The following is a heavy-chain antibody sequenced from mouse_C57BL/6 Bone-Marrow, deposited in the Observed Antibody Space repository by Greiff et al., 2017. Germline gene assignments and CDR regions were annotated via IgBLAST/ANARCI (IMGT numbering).Heavy chain of an antibody. CDR2: ISSGSSTI. V-gene: IGHV5-17*01. D-gene: IGHD1-1*01. Sequence: EVQRVESGGGLVKPGGSLKLSCAASGFTFSDYGMHWVRQAPEKGLEWVAYISSGSSTIYYADTVKGRFTISRDNAKNTLFLQMTSLRSDDTAMYYCARRYYGSSPYYAMDYWGQGTSVTVSS. CDR1: GFTFSDYG. CDR3: ARRYYGSSPYYAMDY. J-gene: IGHJ4*01.